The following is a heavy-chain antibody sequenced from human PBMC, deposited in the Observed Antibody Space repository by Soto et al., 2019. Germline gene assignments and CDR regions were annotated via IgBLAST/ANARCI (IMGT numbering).Heavy chain of an antibody. J-gene: IGHJ4*02. V-gene: IGHV4-61*01. CDR3: AREGCGGGNCYSGYKIGIDY. D-gene: IGHD2-15*01. Sequence: TSETLSLTCSVSRVSVGSGYYYWSWIRQPPGKGLEWIGHIYYNGGINYNPSLKSRVTISADKSKNQFSLRMSAVTAADTAIYYCAREGCGGGNCYSGYKIGIDYWGRGTLVTVSS. CDR1: RVSVGSGYYY. CDR2: IYYNGGI.